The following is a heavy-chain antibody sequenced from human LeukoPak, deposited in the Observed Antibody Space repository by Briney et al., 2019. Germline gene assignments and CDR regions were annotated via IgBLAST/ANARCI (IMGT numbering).Heavy chain of an antibody. Sequence: GGSLRLSCAASGFTFSSYAMSWVRQAPGKGLEWVSTISTSGASTYYADSVKGRFTISRDNSKNTLYLQMNSLRAEDTAVCYCAKINPYDYVWGSADYWGQGTLVTVSS. CDR1: GFTFSSYA. CDR3: AKINPYDYVWGSADY. V-gene: IGHV3-23*01. D-gene: IGHD3-16*01. CDR2: ISTSGAST. J-gene: IGHJ4*02.